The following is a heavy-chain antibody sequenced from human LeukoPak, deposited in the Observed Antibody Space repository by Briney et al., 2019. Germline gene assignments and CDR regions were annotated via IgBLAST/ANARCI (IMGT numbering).Heavy chain of an antibody. CDR1: GFTFSNYW. CDR3: ARVPNWFDP. CDR2: INNDGSVT. Sequence: GGSLRLSCAVSGFTFSNYWMHWARQAPGKGLVWVSRINNDGSVTSYADSVKGRFTISRDNAKNTLYLQMNSLRGEDTAVYYCARVPNWFDPWGQGTLVTVPS. J-gene: IGHJ5*02. V-gene: IGHV3-74*01.